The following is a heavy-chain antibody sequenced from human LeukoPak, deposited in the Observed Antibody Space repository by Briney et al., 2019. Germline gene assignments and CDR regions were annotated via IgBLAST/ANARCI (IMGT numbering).Heavy chain of an antibody. D-gene: IGHD5-18*01. Sequence: SETLSLTCTVSGGSISSYYWSWIRQPPGKGLEWIGYIYYSGSTNYNPSLKSRVTISVDTSKNQFSLKLSSVTAADTAVYYCAREGYSYGFGYWGQGTLVTVSS. J-gene: IGHJ4*02. CDR2: IYYSGST. CDR3: AREGYSYGFGY. V-gene: IGHV4-59*01. CDR1: GGSISSYY.